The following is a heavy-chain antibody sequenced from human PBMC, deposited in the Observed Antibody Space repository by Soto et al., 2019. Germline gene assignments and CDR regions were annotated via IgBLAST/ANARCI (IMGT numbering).Heavy chain of an antibody. V-gene: IGHV1-8*01. CDR1: GYTFTSYD. CDR3: ARSFYGEVEAWFDP. Sequence: QVQLVQSGAEVKKPGASVKVSCKASGYTFTSYDINWVRQATGQGLEWMGWMNPNSGNTGYAQKFQGRVTMTRNTSISTAYMELSSLRSEATAVYYCARSFYGEVEAWFDPWGQGTLVTVSS. J-gene: IGHJ5*02. CDR2: MNPNSGNT. D-gene: IGHD4-17*01.